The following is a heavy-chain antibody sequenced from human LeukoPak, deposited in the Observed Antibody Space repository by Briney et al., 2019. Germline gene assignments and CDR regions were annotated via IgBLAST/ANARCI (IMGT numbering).Heavy chain of an antibody. V-gene: IGHV4-59*01. D-gene: IGHD5-18*01. Sequence: SETLSLTCSVSGGSISYYYWSWIRQSPGKGPEWIGYVYYTGSTNYNPSLKSRLTISVDTANNQFSLTLSAVTATDTAVYYCARASHSYGFHYFIDVWGNGTTVTVSS. CDR1: GGSISYYY. J-gene: IGHJ6*03. CDR3: ARASHSYGFHYFIDV. CDR2: VYYTGST.